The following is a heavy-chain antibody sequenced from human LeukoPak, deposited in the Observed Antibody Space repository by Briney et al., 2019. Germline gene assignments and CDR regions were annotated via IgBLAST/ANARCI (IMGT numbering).Heavy chain of an antibody. CDR3: ARVDCSGASCYLDY. CDR1: GFTFTRYA. D-gene: IGHD2-15*01. CDR2: ISSSSYYL. J-gene: IGHJ4*02. Sequence: GGSLRLSCAASGFTFTRYAMSWVRQAPGKGLEWVSGISSSSYYLTYADSVKGRFTVSRDNAKNSVFLLMNSLTAEDTAVYYYARVDCSGASCYLDYWGQGTLVTVSS. V-gene: IGHV3-21*01.